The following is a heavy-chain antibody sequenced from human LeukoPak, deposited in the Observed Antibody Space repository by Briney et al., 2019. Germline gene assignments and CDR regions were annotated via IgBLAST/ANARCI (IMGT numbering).Heavy chain of an antibody. Sequence: SETLSLTCAVYGGSFSGYYWSWIRQPPGKGLEWIGEINHSGSTNYNPSLKSRVTISVDTSKNQFSLKLGSVTAAGTAVYYCARVDGYNTEFDYWGQGTLVTVSS. CDR1: GGSFSGYY. CDR2: INHSGST. V-gene: IGHV4-34*01. J-gene: IGHJ4*02. CDR3: ARVDGYNTEFDY. D-gene: IGHD5-24*01.